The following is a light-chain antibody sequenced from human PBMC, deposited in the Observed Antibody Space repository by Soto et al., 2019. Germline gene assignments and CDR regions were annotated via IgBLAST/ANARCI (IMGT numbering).Light chain of an antibody. CDR3: LQDYNFPWT. CDR2: KAS. CDR1: QSISAW. J-gene: IGKJ1*01. V-gene: IGKV1-5*03. Sequence: DIQMTHSPSTLSASVGDSVSINCRASQSISAWLAWYQQKPGKAPRLLIYKASTLEIGVPSRFSGSGSGTDFTLTITSLEPEDFATYYCLQDYNFPWTFGQGTKVDIK.